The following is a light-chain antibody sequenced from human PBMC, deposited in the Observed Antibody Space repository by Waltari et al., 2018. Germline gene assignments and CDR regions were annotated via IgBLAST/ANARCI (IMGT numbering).Light chain of an antibody. Sequence: QSALTPPVSVSGPPGQSLTISCTGPTSDVVTYTCVPWYQQHPGKPPKLIVYEVFKRPSGVSNRFSGSRSGNTASLTISGLQADDEADYHCCSYAGNSRGVFGTGTKVTVL. CDR1: TSDVVTYTC. CDR2: EVF. J-gene: IGLJ1*01. V-gene: IGLV2-23*02. CDR3: CSYAGNSRGV.